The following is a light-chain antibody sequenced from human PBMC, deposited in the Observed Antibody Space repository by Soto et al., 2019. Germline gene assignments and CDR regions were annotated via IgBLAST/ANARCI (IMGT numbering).Light chain of an antibody. Sequence: NRKTLSPSSRPASVGDRVTIACRASQSIGSYLNWYQQKPGKAPKLLMFATSYLQGGVPSRFSGSGSWTDFTLTINGLQPEDFAAYYCQQSFSFPRTFGQGTRVDIK. CDR3: QQSFSFPRT. CDR2: ATS. J-gene: IGKJ1*01. V-gene: IGKV1-39*01. CDR1: QSIGSY.